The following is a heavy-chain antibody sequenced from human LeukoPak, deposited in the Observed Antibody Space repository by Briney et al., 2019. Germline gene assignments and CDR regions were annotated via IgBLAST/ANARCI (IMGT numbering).Heavy chain of an antibody. D-gene: IGHD5-12*01. CDR2: IIWSGGST. CDR3: ARGGATFSLVATPLYFDY. CDR1: GFTFDDYG. J-gene: IGHJ4*02. V-gene: IGHV3-20*04. Sequence: GGSLRLSCAASGFTFDDYGMSWVRQAPGKGLEWVSGIIWSGGSTGYADSVKGRFTISRDNAKNSLYLQMNSLRAEDTALYYCARGGATFSLVATPLYFDYWGQGTLVTVSS.